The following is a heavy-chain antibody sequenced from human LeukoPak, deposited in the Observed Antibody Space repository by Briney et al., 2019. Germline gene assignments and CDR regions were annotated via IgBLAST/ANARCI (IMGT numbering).Heavy chain of an antibody. J-gene: IGHJ4*02. V-gene: IGHV3-21*01. CDR3: AKSTVAPMSRIGED. Sequence: GGSLRLSCAASGFTFSSYSMNRVRQAPGKGLEWVSSISSSSSYIYYADSVKGRFTISRDNAKNSLYLQMNSLRAEDTAVYYCAKSTVAPMSRIGEDWGQGTLVTVSS. CDR2: ISSSSSYI. CDR1: GFTFSSYS. D-gene: IGHD2-15*01.